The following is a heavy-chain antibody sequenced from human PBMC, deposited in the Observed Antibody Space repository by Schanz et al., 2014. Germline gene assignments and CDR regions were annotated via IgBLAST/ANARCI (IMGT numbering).Heavy chain of an antibody. CDR2: IGGSGGNT. D-gene: IGHD6-13*01. J-gene: IGHJ4*02. CDR1: GYTFTRSG. Sequence: QVQLVQSGDEVKKPGASVKVSCKTSGYTFTRSGISWVRQAPGQGLEWMGWIGGSGGNTNFAQKFQGRVTMTRDTSTSTVYMELSSLRSEDTAVYYCARDGVDAAAGGNYWGQGTLVTVSS. CDR3: ARDGVDAAAGGNY. V-gene: IGHV1-18*01.